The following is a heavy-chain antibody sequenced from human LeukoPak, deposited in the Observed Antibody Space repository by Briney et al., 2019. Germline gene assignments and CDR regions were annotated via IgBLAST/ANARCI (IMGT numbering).Heavy chain of an antibody. CDR2: IYHSGST. CDR3: ARRVYSGDWFDP. D-gene: IGHD2-15*01. J-gene: IGHJ5*02. V-gene: IGHV4-59*01. CDR1: GGSISSYY. Sequence: SETLSLTCTVSGGSISSYYWSWLRQPPGKGLEWIGYIYHSGSTNYNPSLKSRVTISVDTSKNQFSLKLSSVTAADTAVYYCARRVYSGDWFDPWGQGTLVTVSS.